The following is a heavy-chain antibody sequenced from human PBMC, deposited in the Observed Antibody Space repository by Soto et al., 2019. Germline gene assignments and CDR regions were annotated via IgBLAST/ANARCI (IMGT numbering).Heavy chain of an antibody. CDR2: ISGSGGST. V-gene: IGHV3-23*01. J-gene: IGHJ6*02. CDR1: GFTFSSYA. D-gene: IGHD2-2*01. CDR3: AKDRIVVVPAAYLLSGYYGMDV. Sequence: AGGSLRLSCAASGFTFSSYAMSWVRQAPGKGLEWVSAISGSGGSTYYADSVKGRFTISRDNSKNTLYLQMNSLRAEDTAVYYCAKDRIVVVPAAYLLSGYYGMDVWGQGTTVTVSS.